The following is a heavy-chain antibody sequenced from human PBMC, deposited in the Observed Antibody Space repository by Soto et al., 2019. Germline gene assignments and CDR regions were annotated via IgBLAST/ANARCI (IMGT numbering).Heavy chain of an antibody. D-gene: IGHD4-17*01. J-gene: IGHJ4*02. V-gene: IGHV4-59*01. CDR2: IYYSGST. CDR1: GGSISSYY. CDR3: ARDTVRGIDY. Sequence: ASETLSLTCTVSGGSISSYYCSWIRQPPEKGQEWTGYIYYSGSTNYNPSLKSRVTISVDTSKNQFSLKLSSVSSADTAVYYCARDTVRGIDYWGQGTLVTVSS.